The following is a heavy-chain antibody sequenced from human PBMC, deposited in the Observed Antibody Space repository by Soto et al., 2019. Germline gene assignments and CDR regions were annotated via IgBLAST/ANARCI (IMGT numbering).Heavy chain of an antibody. CDR2: ISSGGAT. D-gene: IGHD3-22*01. Sequence: EVQLLESGGKLVQPGGSLRLSCAASGFTFNTYPMTWVRQAPGKGLECVSAISSGGATFHADSVKGRFTISRDNSKNTLYLQMNSLRVEDTAIYYCARDPSYDRGPDFGSWGQGTLVTVSS. CDR3: ARDPSYDRGPDFGS. CDR1: GFTFNTYP. J-gene: IGHJ4*02. V-gene: IGHV3-23*01.